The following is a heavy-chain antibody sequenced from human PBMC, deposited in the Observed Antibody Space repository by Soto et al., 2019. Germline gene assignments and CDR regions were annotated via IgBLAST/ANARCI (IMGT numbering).Heavy chain of an antibody. Sequence: RASVKVSCKTSGYTFTIYGISWVRQAPGQGLEWLGWITADNGDTKYAQKVQDRVTVTMDTSTTTVYMEVRSLTPDDTAVYYCARRTLGSSVGIGDYWGQGTLVTVSS. D-gene: IGHD7-27*01. J-gene: IGHJ4*02. CDR3: ARRTLGSSVGIGDY. CDR2: ITADNGDT. V-gene: IGHV1-18*01. CDR1: GYTFTIYG.